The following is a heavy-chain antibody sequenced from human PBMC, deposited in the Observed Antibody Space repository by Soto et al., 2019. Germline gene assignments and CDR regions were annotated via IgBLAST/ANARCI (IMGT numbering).Heavy chain of an antibody. CDR2: IYYTRTA. CDR3: ARHRHYFARWSGNWYDP. J-gene: IGHJ5*02. V-gene: IGHV4-61*01. CDR1: RGCGSSGTHS. Sequence: SGTVSLTCTVSRGCGSSGTHSWTWIRQPPGKGLEWIGFIYYTRTATYNPSLKSRVTISVDTSKTQFSLRLRPVTVADTAAYLYARHRHYFARWSGNWYDPWDQRTLRTRSS. D-gene: IGHD3-3*01.